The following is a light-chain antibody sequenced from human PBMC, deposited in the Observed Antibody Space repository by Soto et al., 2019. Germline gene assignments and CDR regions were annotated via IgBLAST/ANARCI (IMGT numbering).Light chain of an antibody. Sequence: EIVLTQSPGTLSLSPGERATLSCRASPSVSSSYLAWYQQTPGQAPRLLIYCASSRVTGIPDRFSGSGSGTAFTLTISRLAPEDFAVYDCQQYDSSPVTFGQGTKVEIK. V-gene: IGKV3-20*01. J-gene: IGKJ1*01. CDR3: QQYDSSPVT. CDR2: CAS. CDR1: PSVSSSY.